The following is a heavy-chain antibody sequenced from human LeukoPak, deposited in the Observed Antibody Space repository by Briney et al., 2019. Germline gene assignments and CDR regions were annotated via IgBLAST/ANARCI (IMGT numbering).Heavy chain of an antibody. CDR1: GFTFSSYS. Sequence: GGSLRLSCAASGFTFSSYSMTWVRQAPGKGLEWVSYITSSSSTIYYADSVKGRFTISRDNAENSLYLQMNSLRADDTAVYYCARDRLHYGEYEKTLDYWGQGTLVTVSS. D-gene: IGHD4-17*01. V-gene: IGHV3-48*01. J-gene: IGHJ4*02. CDR2: ITSSSSTI. CDR3: ARDRLHYGEYEKTLDY.